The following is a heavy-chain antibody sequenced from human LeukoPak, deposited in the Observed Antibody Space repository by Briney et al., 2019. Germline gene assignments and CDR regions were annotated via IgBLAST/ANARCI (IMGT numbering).Heavy chain of an antibody. CDR1: GYTFTSYY. J-gene: IGHJ4*02. Sequence: GASVKVSCKASGYTFTSYYMHWVRQAPGQGLEWMGWINPNSGGTNYAQKFQGRVTMTRDTSISTGYMELSRLRSDDTAVYYCARDIRRGYSSGFDYWGQGTLVTVSS. CDR3: ARDIRRGYSSGFDY. V-gene: IGHV1-2*02. CDR2: INPNSGGT. D-gene: IGHD6-19*01.